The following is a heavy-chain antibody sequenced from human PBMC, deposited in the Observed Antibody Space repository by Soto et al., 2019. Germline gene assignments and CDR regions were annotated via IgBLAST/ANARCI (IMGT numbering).Heavy chain of an antibody. V-gene: IGHV1-18*01. D-gene: IGHD3-3*01. J-gene: IGHJ6*02. CDR3: ARRFPVAIFGVVIPPFGMDV. CDR1: GYTFTSYG. Sequence: QVQLVQSGAEVKKPGASVKVSCKASGYTFTSYGISWVRQAPGQGLEWMGWISAYNGNTNYAQKLQGRVTMTTDTSTSTAHMELWSLRSDDTAVYYCARRFPVAIFGVVIPPFGMDVWGQGTTVTVSS. CDR2: ISAYNGNT.